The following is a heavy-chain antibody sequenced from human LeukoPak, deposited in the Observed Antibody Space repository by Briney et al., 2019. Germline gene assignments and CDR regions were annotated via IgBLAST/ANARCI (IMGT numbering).Heavy chain of an antibody. J-gene: IGHJ2*01. D-gene: IGHD6-6*01. CDR1: GYSISSGYY. CDR3: AREWQLVVGGYFDL. V-gene: IGHV4-38-2*02. CDR2: IYHSGST. Sequence: SETLSLTCTVSGYSISSGYYWGWIRQPPGKGLEWIGSIYHSGSTYYNPSLKSRVTISVDTSKNQFSLKLSSVTAADTAVYYCAREWQLVVGGYFDLWGRGTLVNVSS.